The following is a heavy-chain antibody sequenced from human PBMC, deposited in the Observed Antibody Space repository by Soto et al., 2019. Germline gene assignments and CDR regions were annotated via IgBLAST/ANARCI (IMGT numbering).Heavy chain of an antibody. V-gene: IGHV3-7*01. CDR3: AREGSVYPFYYYGMDV. J-gene: IGHJ6*02. D-gene: IGHD2-15*01. Sequence: GFLRLSYAAAGFNFARYWMSWVRQAPGKGLEWVANIKEDGSEKYYVDSVRGRFTISRDNAKNSLYLQMSSLRAEDTAVYFCAREGSVYPFYYYGMDVWGQGPTVTVSS. CDR1: GFNFARYW. CDR2: IKEDGSEK.